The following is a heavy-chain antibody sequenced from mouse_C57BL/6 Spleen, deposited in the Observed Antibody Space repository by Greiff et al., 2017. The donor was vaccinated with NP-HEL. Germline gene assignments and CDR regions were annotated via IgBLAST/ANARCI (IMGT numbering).Heavy chain of an antibody. J-gene: IGHJ2*01. CDR2: INPNNGGT. D-gene: IGHD2-4*01. CDR1: GYTFTDYN. V-gene: IGHV1-18*01. Sequence: EVQLQQSGPELVKPGASVKIPCKASGYTFTDYNMDWVKQSHGKSLEWIGDINPNNGGTIYNQKFKGKATLTVDKSSSTAYMELRSLTSEDTAVYYCARSGYDYDKGGFDYWGQGTTLTVSS. CDR3: ARSGYDYDKGGFDY.